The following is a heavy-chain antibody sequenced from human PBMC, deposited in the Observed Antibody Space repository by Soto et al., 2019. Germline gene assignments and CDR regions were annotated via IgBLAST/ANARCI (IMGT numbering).Heavy chain of an antibody. CDR3: ARDRF. Sequence: QVQPVQSGAEVKKPGSSVKVSCKASGGNFTSDLIAWVRQAPGQGLEWMGGIIPIFGTANYAQKFQGRVTNTADEATTTAYMELKSLRSEDTAVYYCARDRFWGQGTLVTVSS. V-gene: IGHV1-69*01. CDR2: IIPIFGTA. CDR1: GGNFTSDL. J-gene: IGHJ4*02.